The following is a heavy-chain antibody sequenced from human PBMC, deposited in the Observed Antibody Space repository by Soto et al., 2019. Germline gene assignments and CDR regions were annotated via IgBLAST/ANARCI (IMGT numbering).Heavy chain of an antibody. CDR2: INAGNGNT. CDR3: ARDFSWFGELIASDY. V-gene: IGHV1-3*01. D-gene: IGHD3-10*01. CDR1: GYTFTSYA. Sequence: QVPLVQSGAGVKKPGASVKVSCKASGYTFTSYAMHWVRQAPGQRLEWMGWINAGNGNTKYSQKFQGRVTITRDTSASTAYMELSSLRSEDTAVYYCARDFSWFGELIASDYWGQGTLVTVSS. J-gene: IGHJ4*02.